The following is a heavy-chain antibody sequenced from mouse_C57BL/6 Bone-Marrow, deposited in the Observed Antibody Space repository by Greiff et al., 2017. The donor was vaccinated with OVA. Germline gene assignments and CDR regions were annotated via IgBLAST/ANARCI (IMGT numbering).Heavy chain of an antibody. CDR3: ARWGLLLAWLAY. V-gene: IGHV1-81*01. CDR1: GYTFTSYG. CDR2: IYPRSGNT. J-gene: IGHJ3*01. Sequence: QVQLKESGAELARPGASVKLSCKASGYTFTSYGISWVKQRTGQGLEWIGEIYPRSGNTYYNEKFKGKATLTADKSSSTAYMELRSLTSEDSAVYFCARWGLLLAWLAYWGQGTLVTVSA. D-gene: IGHD2-3*01.